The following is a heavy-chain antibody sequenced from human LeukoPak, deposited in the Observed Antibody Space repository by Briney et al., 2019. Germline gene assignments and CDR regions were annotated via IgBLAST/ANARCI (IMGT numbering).Heavy chain of an antibody. Sequence: SETLSLTCTVSGGSISSYYWSWIRKPPGKGLEWIGYIYYSGSTNYNPSLKSRVTISVDTPKNQFSLKLSSVTAADTAVYYCARVQYYDFWSGYQHYYYYMDVWGKGATVTVSS. CDR1: GGSISSYY. V-gene: IGHV4-59*01. CDR2: IYYSGST. CDR3: ARVQYYDFWSGYQHYYYYMDV. D-gene: IGHD3-3*01. J-gene: IGHJ6*03.